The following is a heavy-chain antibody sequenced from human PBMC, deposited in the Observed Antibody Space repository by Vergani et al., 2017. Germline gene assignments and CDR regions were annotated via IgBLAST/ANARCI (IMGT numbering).Heavy chain of an antibody. V-gene: IGHV3-21*01. CDR3: AGDFRGGLLYYYYGMDV. J-gene: IGHJ6*02. CDR1: GFTFSSYR. Sequence: EVQLVESGGGLVKPGGSLRLSCAASGFTFSSYRMNWVRQAPGKGLEWVSSISSSSSNIYYADSVKGRFTISRDNAKNSLYLQMNSLRAEDTAVYDWAGDFRGGLLYYYYGMDVWGQGTMVTVSS. CDR2: ISSSSSNI. D-gene: IGHD1-26*01.